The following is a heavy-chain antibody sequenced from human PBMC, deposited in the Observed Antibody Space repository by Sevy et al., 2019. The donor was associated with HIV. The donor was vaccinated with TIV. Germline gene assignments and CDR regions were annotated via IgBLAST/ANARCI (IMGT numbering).Heavy chain of an antibody. CDR1: GFTFSSYA. Sequence: GGSLRLSCAASGFTFSSYAMSWVRQAPGKGLEWVSAISGSGGSTYYADSVKGRFTISRVNSENTLYLQMNSLRAEDTAVYYCAKSRLSDFWSGIDAFDIWGQGTMVTVSS. CDR3: AKSRLSDFWSGIDAFDI. D-gene: IGHD3-3*01. CDR2: ISGSGGST. J-gene: IGHJ3*02. V-gene: IGHV3-23*01.